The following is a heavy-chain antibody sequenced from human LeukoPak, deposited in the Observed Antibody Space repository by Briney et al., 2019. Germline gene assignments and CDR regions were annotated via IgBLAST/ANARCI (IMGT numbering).Heavy chain of an antibody. V-gene: IGHV3-48*03. D-gene: IGHD2/OR15-2a*01. J-gene: IGHJ4*02. CDR3: ARAVSTTDCNNLRCYFCDN. CDR2: INRGSTDI. CDR1: GFTLSNYE. Sequence: PGGSLRLSCAASGFTLSNYEMNWVRQGPGKGQERVSYINRGSTDIQYADSVKGRFTISRDNAKNSLYLQMNSLRAEDAAVYYCARAVSTTDCNNLRCYFCDNWGQGTLVTVSS.